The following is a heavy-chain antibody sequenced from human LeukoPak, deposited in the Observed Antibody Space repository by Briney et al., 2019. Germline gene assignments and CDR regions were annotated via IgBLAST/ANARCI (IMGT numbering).Heavy chain of an antibody. Sequence: SETLSLTCTVSGYSISSGYYWGWIRQPPGKGLEWIGSIYHSGSTYYNPSLKSRVTISVDTSKNQFSLKLSSVTAADTAVYYCARPSYDAWFDPWGQGTLVTVSS. J-gene: IGHJ5*02. CDR3: ARPSYDAWFDP. CDR2: IYHSGST. CDR1: GYSISSGYY. V-gene: IGHV4-38-2*02. D-gene: IGHD5-12*01.